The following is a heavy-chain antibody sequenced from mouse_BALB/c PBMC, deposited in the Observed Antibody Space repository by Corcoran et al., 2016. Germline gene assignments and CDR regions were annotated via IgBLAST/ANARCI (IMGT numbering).Heavy chain of an antibody. CDR3: ARRDYDRNAMDY. J-gene: IGHJ4*01. D-gene: IGHD2-4*01. V-gene: IGHV1-18*01. CDR1: GYTFTEYT. Sequence: EVQLQQSGPELVKPGASVKISCKTSGYTFTEYTMHWVKQSQGKSLEWIGGINPNNGGTRYNQNFKGKATLTVDKSSSTAYMELRSLTSEDSAVYYCARRDYDRNAMDYWGQGTSVTVSS. CDR2: INPNNGGT.